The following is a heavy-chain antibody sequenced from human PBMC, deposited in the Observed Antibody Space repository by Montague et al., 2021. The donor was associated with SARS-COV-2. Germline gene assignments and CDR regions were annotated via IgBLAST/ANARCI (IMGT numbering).Heavy chain of an antibody. CDR1: GDSVRTYSYY. V-gene: IGHV4-39*07. D-gene: IGHD2-15*01. J-gene: IGHJ3*02. CDR3: AREMRMVANVVVVVDAVVYGFDI. Sequence: SETLSLTCTVSGDSVRTYSYYWGWIRQPTGKGLEWNGSIYYGGSTTYNPSLKSRVTISVDTSRNQLYLKLSSVTAADTAVYYCAREMRMVANVVVVVDAVVYGFDIWGQGTMVTVSS. CDR2: IYYGGST.